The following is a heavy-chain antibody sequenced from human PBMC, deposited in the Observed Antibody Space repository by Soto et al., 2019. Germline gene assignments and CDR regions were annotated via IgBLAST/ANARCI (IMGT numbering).Heavy chain of an antibody. CDR2: IITIFGTA. CDR1: GGTFSSYA. CDR3: ARDGGVYDYSPFDY. Sequence: QVQLVQSGAEVKKPGSSVTVSCKASGGTFSSYAISWVRQAPGQGLEWLGGIITIFGTANYAQKFQGRVTITADESTSTAYMELSSLRSEDTAVYYCARDGGVYDYSPFDYWGQGTLVTVSS. J-gene: IGHJ4*02. D-gene: IGHD4-4*01. V-gene: IGHV1-69*12.